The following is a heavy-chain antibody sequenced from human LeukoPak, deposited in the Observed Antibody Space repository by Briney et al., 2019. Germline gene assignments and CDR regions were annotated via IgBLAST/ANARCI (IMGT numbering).Heavy chain of an antibody. CDR1: GFTFSSYE. Sequence: GGSLRLSCAASGFTFSSYEMNWVRQAPGKGLEWVSYISSSGSTIYYADSVKGRFTISRDNAMNSLYLQMNSLRAEDTAVYYCARVPYYYDGSGYFYFDSWGQGTLVTVSS. CDR2: ISSSGSTI. V-gene: IGHV3-48*03. CDR3: ARVPYYYDGSGYFYFDS. J-gene: IGHJ4*02. D-gene: IGHD3-22*01.